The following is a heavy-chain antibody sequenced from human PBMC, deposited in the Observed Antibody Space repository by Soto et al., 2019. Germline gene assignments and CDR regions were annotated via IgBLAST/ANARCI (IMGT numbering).Heavy chain of an antibody. D-gene: IGHD3-9*01. CDR1: GYSISSGYY. CDR3: ARDQRVLTLRYYYYYYGMEV. CDR2: IYHSGST. V-gene: IGHV4-38-2*02. J-gene: IGHJ6*02. Sequence: LTCAVSGYSISSGYYWGWIRQPPGKGLEWIGSIYHSGSTYYNPSLKSRVTISVDTSKNQFSLKLSSVTAADTAVYYCARDQRVLTLRYYYYYYGMEVWGQGTTVAASS.